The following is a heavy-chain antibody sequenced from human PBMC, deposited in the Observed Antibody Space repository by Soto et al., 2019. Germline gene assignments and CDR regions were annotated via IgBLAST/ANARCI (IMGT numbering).Heavy chain of an antibody. J-gene: IGHJ6*03. Sequence: QVQLVQSGAEVKKPGASVKVSCKASGYTFTGYYMHWVRQAPGQGLEWMGWINPNSGGTNYAQKFQGWVTMTRDTSISTAYMELSRLRSDDTAVYYCARGYCGGGSCYSDPSVSYMDVWGKGTTVTVSS. V-gene: IGHV1-2*04. CDR3: ARGYCGGGSCYSDPSVSYMDV. CDR1: GYTFTGYY. D-gene: IGHD2-15*01. CDR2: INPNSGGT.